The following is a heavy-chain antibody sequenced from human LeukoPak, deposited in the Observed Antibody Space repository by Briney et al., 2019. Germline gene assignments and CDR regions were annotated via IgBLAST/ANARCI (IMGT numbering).Heavy chain of an antibody. CDR2: IYYSGST. V-gene: IGHV4-39*01. CDR3: ARLEEGVAGSPSDWYFDL. CDR1: GDSIAGSNYY. J-gene: IGHJ2*01. D-gene: IGHD1-1*01. Sequence: SETLSLTCTASGDSIAGSNYYWGWIRQPPGKGLECIGSIYYSGSTYYNPSLKSRVTMSVDTSKSQFSLKLSSVTAADTAAYYCARLEEGVAGSPSDWYFDLWGRGTLVTVSS.